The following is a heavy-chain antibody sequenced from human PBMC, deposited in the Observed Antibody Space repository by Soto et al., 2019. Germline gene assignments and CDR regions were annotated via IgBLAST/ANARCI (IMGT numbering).Heavy chain of an antibody. CDR1: GFTFNNYG. CDR3: AKDQGIAASHGID. CDR2: ISNDGRDK. Sequence: QVQLVESGGGVVQPGRSLRLSCAASGFTFNNYGMHWVRQAPGKGLEWVAAISNDGRDKYYGDSVKGRLTISRDNSXNXXYLQMNXXRADDTAVXYCAKDQGIAASHGIDWGQGTMVTVSS. J-gene: IGHJ3*01. D-gene: IGHD6-13*01. V-gene: IGHV3-30*18.